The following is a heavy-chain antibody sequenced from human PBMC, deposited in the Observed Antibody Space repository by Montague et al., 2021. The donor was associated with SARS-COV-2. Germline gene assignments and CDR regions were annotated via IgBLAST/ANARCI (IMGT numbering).Heavy chain of an antibody. CDR2: IYYSGTT. J-gene: IGHJ5*02. CDR3: ARINGGTYRNWFDP. Sequence: SETLSLTCSVSGGSMISYYWSWIRQPPGKGLERIGYIYYSGTTNYNPSLKSRVTISIDTSKTQFPLKLSSVTAADSAVYYCARINGGTYRNWFDPWGQGTLVTVSS. V-gene: IGHV4-59*01. D-gene: IGHD1-26*01. CDR1: GGSMISYY.